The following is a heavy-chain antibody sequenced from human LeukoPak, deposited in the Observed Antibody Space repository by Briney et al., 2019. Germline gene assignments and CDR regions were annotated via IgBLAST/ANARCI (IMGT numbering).Heavy chain of an antibody. CDR3: ARVLDDYVWGSYRNTRGAFDI. D-gene: IGHD3-16*02. V-gene: IGHV4-59*01. Sequence: SETLSLTCTVSGGSISSYYWSWIRQPPGKGLEWIGYIYYSGSTNYNPSLKSRVTISVDTSKNQFSLKLSSVTAVDTAVYYCARVLDDYVWGSYRNTRGAFDIWGQGTMVTVSS. J-gene: IGHJ3*02. CDR2: IYYSGST. CDR1: GGSISSYY.